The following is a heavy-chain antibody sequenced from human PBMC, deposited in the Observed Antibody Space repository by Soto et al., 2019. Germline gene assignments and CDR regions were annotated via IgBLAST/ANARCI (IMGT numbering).Heavy chain of an antibody. CDR2: INPNSGGT. Sequence: ASVKVSCKASGYTFTGYDMHWVRQAPGQGLEWMGWINPNSGGTNYAQIFQGWVTMTRDTSISTAYMELSRLRSDDTAVYYCARGESGNWNLFDYWGQGTLVTVSS. CDR3: ARGESGNWNLFDY. D-gene: IGHD1-20*01. J-gene: IGHJ4*02. V-gene: IGHV1-2*04. CDR1: GYTFTGYD.